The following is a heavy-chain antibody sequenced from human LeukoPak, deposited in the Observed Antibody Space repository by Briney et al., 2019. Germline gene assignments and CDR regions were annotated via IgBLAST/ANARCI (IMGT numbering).Heavy chain of an antibody. J-gene: IGHJ4*02. CDR3: ARESKSYDGSGFYHDY. CDR2: IYTSGST. CDR1: GGSIRNYF. V-gene: IGHV4-4*07. D-gene: IGHD3-22*01. Sequence: SETLSLTCSVSGGSIRNYFWSWIRQPAGRGLEWIGRIYTSGSTDYNPSLRSRVTMSVDTSRNQFSLKLTSMTAADTAVYYCARESKSYDGSGFYHDYWGQGTLVAVSS.